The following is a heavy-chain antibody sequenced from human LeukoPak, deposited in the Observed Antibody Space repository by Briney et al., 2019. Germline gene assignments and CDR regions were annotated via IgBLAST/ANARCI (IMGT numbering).Heavy chain of an antibody. J-gene: IGHJ4*02. V-gene: IGHV1-2*02. CDR2: INPNSGGT. CDR3: ARDYYDILTGYYRFVY. CDR1: GYTFTSYD. D-gene: IGHD3-9*01. Sequence: ASVKVSCKASGYTFTSYDINWVRQATGQGLEWMGWINPNSGGTNYAQKFQGRVTMTRDTSISTAYMELSRLRSDDTAVYYCARDYYDILTGYYRFVYWGQGTLVTVSS.